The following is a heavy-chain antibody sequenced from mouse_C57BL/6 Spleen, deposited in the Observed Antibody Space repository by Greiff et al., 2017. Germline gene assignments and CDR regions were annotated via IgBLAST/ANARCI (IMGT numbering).Heavy chain of an antibody. CDR2: IYPSDSET. CDR1: GYTFTSYW. Sequence: QVQLQQSGAELVRPGSSVKLSCKASGYTFTSYWMDWVKQRPGQGLEWIGNIYPSDSETHYNQKFKDKATMTVDKSSITAYMQLSSLTSEDSAVYYCARSGGYYHGGWGQGPTLSVSS. V-gene: IGHV1-61*01. J-gene: IGHJ2*01. D-gene: IGHD2-3*01. CDR3: ARSGGYYHGG.